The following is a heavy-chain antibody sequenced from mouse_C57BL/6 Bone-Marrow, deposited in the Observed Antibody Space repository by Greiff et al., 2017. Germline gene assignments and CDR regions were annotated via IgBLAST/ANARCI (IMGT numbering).Heavy chain of an antibody. CDR3: AREEDYGSSPYWYFDV. Sequence: ESGPGLVKPSQSLSLTCSVAGYSITSGYYWNWIRQFPGNKLEWMGYISYDGSNNYNPSLKNRISITRDTSKNQFFLKLNSVTTEDTATYYCAREEDYGSSPYWYFDVWGTGTTVTVSS. CDR2: ISYDGSN. J-gene: IGHJ1*03. V-gene: IGHV3-6*01. CDR1: GYSITSGYY. D-gene: IGHD1-1*01.